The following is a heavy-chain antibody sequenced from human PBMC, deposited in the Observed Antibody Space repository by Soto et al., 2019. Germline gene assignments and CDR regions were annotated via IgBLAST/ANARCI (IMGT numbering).Heavy chain of an antibody. CDR3: ARTYSSSWSPFEY. CDR1: GGSFSGYY. V-gene: IGHV4-34*01. Sequence: QVQLQQWGAGLLKPSETLSLTCAVYGGSFSGYYWSWIRQPPGKGLEWRGEINHSGRTNYNPSLKSRVTISVDTSKTQFSLQLSSVTAADTAVYYCARTYSSSWSPFEYWGQGTLVTVSS. D-gene: IGHD6-13*01. J-gene: IGHJ4*02. CDR2: INHSGRT.